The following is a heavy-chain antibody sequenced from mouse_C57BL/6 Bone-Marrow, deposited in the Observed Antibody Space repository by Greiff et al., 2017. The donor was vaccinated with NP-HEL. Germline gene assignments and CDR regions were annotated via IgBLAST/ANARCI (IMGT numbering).Heavy chain of an antibody. CDR2: TFYSGIT. V-gene: IGHV3-3*01. D-gene: IGHD1-1*01. CDR3: ARDIDYGSSYIMDY. Sequence: DVQLQESGPSLVRPSQTLSLTCTVPGFSINSDCYWIWIRQFPGNKLEYIGYTFYSGITYYIPSLDSRTYITRDTSKNQFSLKLSSVTTEDTATYYWARDIDYGSSYIMDYWGQGTSVTVSS. J-gene: IGHJ4*01. CDR1: GFSINSDCY.